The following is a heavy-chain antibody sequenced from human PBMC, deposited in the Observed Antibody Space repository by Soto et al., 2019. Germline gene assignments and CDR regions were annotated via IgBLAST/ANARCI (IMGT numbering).Heavy chain of an antibody. CDR2: VIPILGIA. J-gene: IGHJ3*02. CDR1: GRTFNSYT. Sequence: SPVRVSCKASGRTFNSYTISWVRQAPGPGLEWLGRVIPILGIANYAHKFQGRVTITSDKSTSTASMEQRSPRSAATAVYWGARATDSYDSSGYGENAFYIWR. CDR3: ARATDSYDSSGYGENAFYI. D-gene: IGHD3-22*01. V-gene: IGHV1-69*02.